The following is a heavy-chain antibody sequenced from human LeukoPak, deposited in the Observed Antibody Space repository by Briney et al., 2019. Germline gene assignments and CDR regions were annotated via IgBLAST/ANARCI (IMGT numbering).Heavy chain of an antibody. D-gene: IGHD3-3*01. CDR3: AGEDNYDDYYFDD. CDR1: GFTFSSYG. Sequence: GGSLRLSCAASGFTFSSYGMHWVRQAPGKGLEWVSHISSSGSTIFYADSVKGRFTISRDNAKNSVFLQMNSLRAEDTAIYYCAGEDNYDDYYFDDWGQGTLVTVSS. V-gene: IGHV3-48*03. CDR2: ISSSGSTI. J-gene: IGHJ4*02.